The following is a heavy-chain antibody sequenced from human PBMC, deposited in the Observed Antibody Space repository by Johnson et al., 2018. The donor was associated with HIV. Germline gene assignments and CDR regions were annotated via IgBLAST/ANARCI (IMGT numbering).Heavy chain of an antibody. CDR1: GFTFSSYW. J-gene: IGHJ3*02. Sequence: EVPLVESGGGSVQPGGSLRLSCAASGFTFSSYWMHWVRQAPGKGLLWVSNITTDGSNPNYADSVKGRFTISRDNAKNTVYLQMDSLRDEDMAVYYCARGALGSFDIWGQGTMVTVSA. V-gene: IGHV3-74*02. CDR2: ITTDGSNP. CDR3: ARGALGSFDI. D-gene: IGHD3-10*01.